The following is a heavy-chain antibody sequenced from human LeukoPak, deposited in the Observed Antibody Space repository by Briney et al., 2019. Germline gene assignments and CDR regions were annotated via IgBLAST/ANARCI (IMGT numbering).Heavy chain of an antibody. CDR2: INHSGST. Sequence: SETPSLTCAVYGGSFSGYYWSWIRQPPGKGLEWIGEINHSGSTNYNPSLKSRVTISVDTSKNQFSLKLSSVTAADTAVYYCARDNDYGSGSTRNGVDYWGQGTLVTVSS. CDR3: ARDNDYGSGSTRNGVDY. CDR1: GGSFSGYY. V-gene: IGHV4-34*01. D-gene: IGHD3-10*01. J-gene: IGHJ4*02.